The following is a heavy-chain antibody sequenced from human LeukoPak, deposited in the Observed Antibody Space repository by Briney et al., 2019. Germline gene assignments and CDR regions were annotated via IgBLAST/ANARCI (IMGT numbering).Heavy chain of an antibody. CDR3: ARDRVLHYFDY. V-gene: IGHV3-23*01. Sequence: GGSLRLSCAASGFTFSSYAMSWVRQAPGNGLEWVSTISDRGGSTYYADSVKGRLTISRDNSKNTLYLQMTSLRADDTAVYYCARDRVLHYFDYWGQGALVTVSS. J-gene: IGHJ4*02. CDR1: GFTFSSYA. D-gene: IGHD3-16*01. CDR2: ISDRGGST.